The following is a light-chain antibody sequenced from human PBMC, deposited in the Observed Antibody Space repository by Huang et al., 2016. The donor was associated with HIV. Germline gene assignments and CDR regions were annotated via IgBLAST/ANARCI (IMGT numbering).Light chain of an antibody. Sequence: DIQMTQSPSSLSASVGDRVTITCRASQRISKYLNWYPQKPGRAPNLLIYGASNLQSGVPSRFSGSGSETDFTLTISGLQPGDFATYYCQHSFRSPYTFGQGTKVDMK. CDR3: QHSFRSPYT. CDR1: QRISKY. V-gene: IGKV1-39*01. J-gene: IGKJ2*01. CDR2: GAS.